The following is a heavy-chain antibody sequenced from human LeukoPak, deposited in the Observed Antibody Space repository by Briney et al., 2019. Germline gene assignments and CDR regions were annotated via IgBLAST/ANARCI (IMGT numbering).Heavy chain of an antibody. D-gene: IGHD4-17*01. Sequence: SETLSLTCTVSGGSISSYYWSWIRQPAGKGLEWIGRIYTSGSTNYNPSLKSRVTMSVDTSKNQFSLKLSSVTAADTAVYYCARTILGSHDYGDYGWFDPWGQGTLVTVSS. CDR3: ARTILGSHDYGDYGWFDP. V-gene: IGHV4-4*07. J-gene: IGHJ5*02. CDR2: IYTSGST. CDR1: GGSISSYY.